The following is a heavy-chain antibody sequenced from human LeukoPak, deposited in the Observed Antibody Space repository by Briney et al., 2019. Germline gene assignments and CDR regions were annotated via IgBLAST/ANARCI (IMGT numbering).Heavy chain of an antibody. V-gene: IGHV3-48*02. D-gene: IGHD6-13*01. CDR3: ARDVYRGSSWYAFDF. Sequence: GGSLRLSCAASGFTFSDYSMNWVRQAPGKGPEWVSYISSSSTTIYYADSVKGRFTISRDNAKKSLYLQMNSLRDEDTGVYYCARDVYRGSSWYAFDFWGQGTLVTVSS. CDR2: ISSSSTTI. J-gene: IGHJ4*02. CDR1: GFTFSDYS.